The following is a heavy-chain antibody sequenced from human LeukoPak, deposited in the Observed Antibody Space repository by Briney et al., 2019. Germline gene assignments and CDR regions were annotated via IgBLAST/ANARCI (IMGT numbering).Heavy chain of an antibody. Sequence: ASVTVSCQASGYTFTGYYMHWVQQAPGQGLEWMGWINPNSGGTNYAQKFQGRVTMTRDTSISTAYMELSRLRSDDTAVYYCARFYYGNYYFDYWGQGTLVTVSS. CDR3: ARFYYGNYYFDY. J-gene: IGHJ4*02. CDR2: INPNSGGT. D-gene: IGHD3-10*01. CDR1: GYTFTGYY. V-gene: IGHV1-2*02.